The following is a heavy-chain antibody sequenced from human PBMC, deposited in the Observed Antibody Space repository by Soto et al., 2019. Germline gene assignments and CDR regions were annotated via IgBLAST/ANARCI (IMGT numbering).Heavy chain of an antibody. D-gene: IGHD2-2*01. CDR2: ISGTGDTT. Sequence: GGSLRLSCAASGFTFSSYAMSWVRQAPGKGLEWVSGISGTGDTTYYADSVKGRFTISRDNSKNTLYLHINSLRAEDTAVYFCAIGHRHAPSVPCGPATLVSVSS. CDR3: AIGHRHAPSVP. V-gene: IGHV3-23*01. CDR1: GFTFSSYA. J-gene: IGHJ5*02.